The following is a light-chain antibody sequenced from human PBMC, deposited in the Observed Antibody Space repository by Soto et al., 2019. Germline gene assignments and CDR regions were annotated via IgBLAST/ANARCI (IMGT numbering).Light chain of an antibody. Sequence: EIVLTQSPGTLSLSPGERATLSCRASQSFSSSYLAWYQQKPRQAPRLLIYGASSRTTGITDRFSGSGSGTDFTLTISRLEPEDFAVYYCQQYGSSPFTFGPGTKVDI. CDR2: GAS. J-gene: IGKJ3*01. CDR1: QSFSSSY. V-gene: IGKV3-20*01. CDR3: QQYGSSPFT.